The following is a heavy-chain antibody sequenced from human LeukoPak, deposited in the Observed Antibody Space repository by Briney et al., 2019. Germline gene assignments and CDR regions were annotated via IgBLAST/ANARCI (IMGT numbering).Heavy chain of an antibody. V-gene: IGHV3-7*01. CDR2: VKQDGSEK. J-gene: IGHJ3*02. D-gene: IGHD5-18*01. Sequence: PGGSLRLSCVASGFTFSSYWMSWVRQAPGKGLEWVANVKQDGSEKYYVDSVKGRFTISRDNAKSSLYLQMNGLRVEDTAVYYCARCGIHGYNYGHDAFDIWGQGTMVTVSS. CDR3: ARCGIHGYNYGHDAFDI. CDR1: GFTFSSYW.